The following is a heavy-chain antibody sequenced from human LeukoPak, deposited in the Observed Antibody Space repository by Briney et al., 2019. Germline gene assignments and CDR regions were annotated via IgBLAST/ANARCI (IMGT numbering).Heavy chain of an antibody. V-gene: IGHV3-21*04. CDR3: AKDREYCTNGVCYIDY. J-gene: IGHJ4*02. D-gene: IGHD2-8*01. Sequence: GGSLRLSCAASGFTFSSYSMNWVRQAPGKGLEWVSSISSSSSYIYYADSVKGRFTISRDNAKNSLYLQMNSLRAEDTAVYYCAKDREYCTNGVCYIDYWGQGTLVTVSS. CDR1: GFTFSSYS. CDR2: ISSSSSYI.